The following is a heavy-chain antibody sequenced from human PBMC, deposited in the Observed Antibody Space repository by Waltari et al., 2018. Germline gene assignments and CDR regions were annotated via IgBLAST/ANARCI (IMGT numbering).Heavy chain of an antibody. Sequence: QVQLQQWGAGLLKPSETLSLTCAVYGGSFSGYYWSWIRPPPGKGLEWIGEINHSGSTNYNPSLKSRVTISVDTSKNQFSRKLSAVTAADTAVYYCARVDYYDSSGYYDEGDYWGQGTLVTVSS. CDR1: GGSFSGYY. CDR2: INHSGST. CDR3: ARVDYYDSSGYYDEGDY. D-gene: IGHD3-22*01. J-gene: IGHJ4*02. V-gene: IGHV4-34*01.